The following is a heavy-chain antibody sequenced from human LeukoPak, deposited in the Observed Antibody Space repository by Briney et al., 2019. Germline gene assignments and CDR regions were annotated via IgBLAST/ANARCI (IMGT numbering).Heavy chain of an antibody. V-gene: IGHV3-64D*06. CDR3: VTSPASYYAPIGY. J-gene: IGHJ4*02. D-gene: IGHD3-10*01. CDR2: ITGSGGAT. Sequence: GESLKISCSASGFTFSSHTMRWVRQAPGKGLEYVSGITGSGGATFYADSVKGRFTTSRDNSKNTLYLQMSSLRPEDTAVYYCVTSPASYYAPIGYWGQGTLVTVSS. CDR1: GFTFSSHT.